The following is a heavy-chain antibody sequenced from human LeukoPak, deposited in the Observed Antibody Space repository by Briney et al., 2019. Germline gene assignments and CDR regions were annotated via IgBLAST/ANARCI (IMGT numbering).Heavy chain of an antibody. J-gene: IGHJ6*02. CDR2: IIPILGIA. V-gene: IGHV1-69*04. Sequence: GASVKVSCKASGGTFSSYAISWVRQAPGQGLEWMGRIIPILGIANYAQKFQGRVTITADKSTSTAYMELSSLRSEDTAVYYCARNYYDSSGTYYYGMDVWGQGTTVTVSS. CDR1: GGTFSSYA. CDR3: ARNYYDSSGTYYYGMDV. D-gene: IGHD3-22*01.